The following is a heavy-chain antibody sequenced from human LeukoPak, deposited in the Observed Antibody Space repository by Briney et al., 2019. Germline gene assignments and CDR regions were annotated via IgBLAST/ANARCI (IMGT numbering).Heavy chain of an antibody. CDR3: ARDPGAAAGRGTGFDY. Sequence: SVKVSCKASGGTFRSYAISWVRQAPGQGLEWVGGIIPIFGTANYAQKFQGRVTITADESTSTAYMELSSLRSEDTAVYYCARDPGAAAGRGTGFDYWGQGTLVTVSS. D-gene: IGHD6-13*01. V-gene: IGHV1-69*13. CDR1: GGTFRSYA. CDR2: IIPIFGTA. J-gene: IGHJ4*02.